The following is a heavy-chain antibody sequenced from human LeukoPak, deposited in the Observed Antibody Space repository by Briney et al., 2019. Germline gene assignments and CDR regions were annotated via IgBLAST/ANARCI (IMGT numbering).Heavy chain of an antibody. CDR2: ISDVVAHT. CDR1: GLIFRNFG. J-gene: IGHJ5*02. Sequence: GESLRLSCAASGLIFRNFGVSWIRQAPGKGLEWVSHISDVVAHTWYADSVKGRFIISRDNSNNRVFLQMNSLRPEDTALYYCAKDNYGGVYASWGQGTLVTVSS. V-gene: IGHV3-23*01. D-gene: IGHD3-16*01. CDR3: AKDNYGGVYAS.